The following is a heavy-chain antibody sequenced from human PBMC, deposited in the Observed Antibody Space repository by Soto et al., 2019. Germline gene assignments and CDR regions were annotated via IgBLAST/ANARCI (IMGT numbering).Heavy chain of an antibody. CDR1: GFSFTTYW. CDR3: ARSVAAASDY. Sequence: GESLKISCKGSGFSFTTYWIAWVRQMPGKGLEWMGRIDPSDSYTNYSPSFQGHVTISADKSISTAYLQWSSLKASDTAMYYCARSVAAASDYWGQGTLVTVSS. J-gene: IGHJ4*02. CDR2: IDPSDSYT. D-gene: IGHD6-13*01. V-gene: IGHV5-10-1*01.